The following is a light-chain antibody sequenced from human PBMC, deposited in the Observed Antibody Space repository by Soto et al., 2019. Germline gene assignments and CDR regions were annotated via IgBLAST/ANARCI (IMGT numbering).Light chain of an antibody. Sequence: DIHVTQSPSSVSASVGDRVTITCRASQNIGSWLAWYQQKPGEAPKLLIFAASRLHSGVPSRFSGSRSGTDFTLTINSLQPEDFATYDCQQADSFPLTFGGGTKVEIK. J-gene: IGKJ4*01. CDR3: QQADSFPLT. CDR2: AAS. V-gene: IGKV1-12*01. CDR1: QNIGSW.